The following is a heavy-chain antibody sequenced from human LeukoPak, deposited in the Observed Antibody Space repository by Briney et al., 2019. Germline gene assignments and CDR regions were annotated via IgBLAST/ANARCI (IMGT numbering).Heavy chain of an antibody. V-gene: IGHV1-2*02. CDR2: INPNSGGT. Sequence: GASVKVSCKASGGTFSIYPISWVRQAPGQGLEWMGWINPNSGGTNYAQKFQGRVTMTRDTSISTAYMELSRLRSDDTAVYYCARDKGRISTSSYYYYYYMDVWGKGTTVTVSS. D-gene: IGHD2-2*01. J-gene: IGHJ6*03. CDR1: GGTFSIYP. CDR3: ARDKGRISTSSYYYYYYMDV.